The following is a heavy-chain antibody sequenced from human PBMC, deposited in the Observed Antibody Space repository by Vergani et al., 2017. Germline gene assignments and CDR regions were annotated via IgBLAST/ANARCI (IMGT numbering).Heavy chain of an antibody. CDR1: GGSFSGYY. D-gene: IGHD3-3*01. CDR2: ISHSGST. Sequence: QVQLQQWGAGLLKSSETLSLTCAVYGGSFSGYYWSWIRQPPGKGLEWIGEISHSGSTNYNPSLKSRVTISVDTSKNQFSLSLSSVTAADTAMYYCARAGGAITIFGVVIMAFDYWGQGTLVTVSS. J-gene: IGHJ4*02. V-gene: IGHV4-34*01. CDR3: ARAGGAITIFGVVIMAFDY.